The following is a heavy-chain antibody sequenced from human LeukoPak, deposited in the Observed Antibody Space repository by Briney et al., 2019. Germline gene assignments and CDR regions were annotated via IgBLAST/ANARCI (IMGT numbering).Heavy chain of an antibody. J-gene: IGHJ6*03. D-gene: IGHD3-22*01. CDR3: ARDPLHYYDSSGQPLYYYMDV. CDR2: INPSGGST. CDR1: GYTFTSYY. Sequence: GASVKVSCKASGYTFTSYYMHWVRQAPGQGLEWMGIINPSGGSTSYAQKFQGRVTMTRDTSTSTVYMELSSLRSGDTAVYYCARDPLHYYDSSGQPLYYYMDVWGKGTTVTVSS. V-gene: IGHV1-46*01.